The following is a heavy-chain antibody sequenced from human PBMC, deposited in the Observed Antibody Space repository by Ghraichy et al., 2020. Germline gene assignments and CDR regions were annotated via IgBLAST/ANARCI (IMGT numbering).Heavy chain of an antibody. CDR3: AKTVQLWLGVYDY. J-gene: IGHJ4*02. Sequence: GGSLRLSCAASGFTFSSYAMSWVRQAPGKGLEWVSAISGSGGSTYYADSVKGRFTISRDNSKNTLYLQINSLRAEDTAVYYCAKTVQLWLGVYDYWGQGTLVTVSS. V-gene: IGHV3-23*01. CDR1: GFTFSSYA. CDR2: ISGSGGST. D-gene: IGHD5-18*01.